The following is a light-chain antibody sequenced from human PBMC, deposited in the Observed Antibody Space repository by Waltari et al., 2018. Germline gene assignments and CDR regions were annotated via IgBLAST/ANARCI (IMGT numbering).Light chain of an antibody. CDR1: QNVTNN. V-gene: IGKV3-15*01. CDR2: NAS. CDR3: QVRTNWLWT. J-gene: IGKJ1*01. Sequence: EVVVTQSPATLSLSPGERVSLSCRASQNVTNNFAWFQQIPGQAPRLLIYNASTRATDIPARFSGSGSGTEFTLTINSLQPEDLAIYYCQVRTNWLWTFGQGTKV.